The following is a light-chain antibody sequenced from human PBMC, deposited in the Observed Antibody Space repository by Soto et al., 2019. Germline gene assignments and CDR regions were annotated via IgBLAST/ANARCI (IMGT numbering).Light chain of an antibody. J-gene: IGKJ1*01. Sequence: EIVLTQSPGTLSLSPGERATLSCSASQSVSSSYLARYQQKPGQAPRLLTYGASTRATGFPARFSGSGSGTGFTLTISSVQSEDIALYYCQQYHEWPSWAFGQGTKVDIK. V-gene: IGKV3-15*01. CDR2: GAS. CDR3: QQYHEWPSWA. CDR1: QSVSSSY.